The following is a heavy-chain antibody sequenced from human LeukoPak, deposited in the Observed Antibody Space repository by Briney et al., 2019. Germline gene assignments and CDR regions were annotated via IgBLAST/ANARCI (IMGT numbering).Heavy chain of an antibody. D-gene: IGHD2-15*01. CDR2: ISGSGDST. Sequence: PGGSLRLSCAASGFTFNSYAMSWVRQAPGKGLEWVSAISGSGDSTYYADFVKGRFTISRDNSKNMLYLQMTSLRAEDTALYYCAKDLAATSTTRFSYWDSWGQGTLVTVSS. CDR3: AKDLAATSTTRFSYWDS. CDR1: GFTFNSYA. V-gene: IGHV3-23*01. J-gene: IGHJ4*02.